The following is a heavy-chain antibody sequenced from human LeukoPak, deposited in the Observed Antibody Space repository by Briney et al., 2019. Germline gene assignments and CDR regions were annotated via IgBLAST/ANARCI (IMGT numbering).Heavy chain of an antibody. J-gene: IGHJ4*02. CDR3: ARGDTKYSGYDSYFDY. V-gene: IGHV3-30*04. CDR1: GFTFSSYA. D-gene: IGHD5-12*01. Sequence: GGSLRLSCAASGFTFSSYAMHWVRQAPGKGLEWVAVISYDGSNKHYADSVKGRFTISRDNSKNTLYLQMNGLRAEDTAVYYCARGDTKYSGYDSYFDYWGQGTLVTVSS. CDR2: ISYDGSNK.